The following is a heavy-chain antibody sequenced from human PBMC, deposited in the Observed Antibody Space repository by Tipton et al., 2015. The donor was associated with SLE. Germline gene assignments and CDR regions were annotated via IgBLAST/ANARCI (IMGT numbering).Heavy chain of an antibody. J-gene: IGHJ2*01. D-gene: IGHD1/OR15-1a*01. Sequence: TLSLTCAVYGGSFSGYYWTWIRQPPGKGLEWIGEINHSGNTNFNSSLKSRFTISVDTSRNQFSLKLTSVTAADTAVYFCARVPLGQRQTGYWYFDLWGRGTLVTVSS. CDR1: GGSFSGYY. V-gene: IGHV4-34*01. CDR2: INHSGNT. CDR3: ARVPLGQRQTGYWYFDL.